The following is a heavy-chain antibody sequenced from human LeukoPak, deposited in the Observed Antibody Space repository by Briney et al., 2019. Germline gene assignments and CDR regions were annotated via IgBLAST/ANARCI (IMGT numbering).Heavy chain of an antibody. J-gene: IGHJ5*02. CDR2: IYPGDSDT. D-gene: IGHD6-13*01. V-gene: IGHV5-51*01. CDR3: ARHGFTKAAAMGNNWFDP. CDR1: GYSFITYW. Sequence: GESLKISCKGSGYSFITYWIGWVRQMPGKGLEWMGIIYPGDSDTRYSPSFEGQVTISADKSINTAYLQWSSLKASDTAIYYCARHGFTKAAAMGNNWFDPWGQGTLVTVSS.